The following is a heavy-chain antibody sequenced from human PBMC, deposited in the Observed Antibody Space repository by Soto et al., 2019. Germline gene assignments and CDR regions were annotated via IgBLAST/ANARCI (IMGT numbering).Heavy chain of an antibody. D-gene: IGHD2-15*01. CDR3: ARGRNEIEVVVAASGLFRNFDY. CDR2: INHSGST. CDR1: GGSFSGYY. Sequence: SETLSLTCAVYGGSFSGYYWSWIRQPPGKGLEWIGEINHSGSTNYNPSLKSRVTISVDTSKNQFSLKLSSVTAADTAVYYCARGRNEIEVVVAASGLFRNFDYWGQGTLVTVSS. J-gene: IGHJ4*02. V-gene: IGHV4-34*01.